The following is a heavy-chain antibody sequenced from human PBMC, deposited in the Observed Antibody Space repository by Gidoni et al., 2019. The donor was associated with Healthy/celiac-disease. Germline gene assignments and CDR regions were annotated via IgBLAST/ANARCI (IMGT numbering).Heavy chain of an antibody. J-gene: IGHJ4*02. CDR3: ARGLTSFDY. Sequence: QVQLVESGGGVVQPGRSLRLSCAASGFTFSSYAMPWVRQAPGKGLEWVAVISYDGSNKYYADSVKGRFTISRDNSKNTLYLQMNSLRAEDTAVYYCARGLTSFDYWGQGTLVTVSS. CDR2: ISYDGSNK. D-gene: IGHD2-2*01. CDR1: GFTFSSYA. V-gene: IGHV3-30-3*01.